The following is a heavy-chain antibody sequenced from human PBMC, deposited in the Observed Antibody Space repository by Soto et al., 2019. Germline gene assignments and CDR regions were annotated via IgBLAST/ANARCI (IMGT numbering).Heavy chain of an antibody. Sequence: PSETMSLTCSVSGGSISSSRDFWGWIRQPPGKGLEWIGSIYYSGSTYYNPSLKSRVTVSVDTSKNQFSLKLSSVTAADTAVYYCARHPSDFWFDPWGQGTLVTVSS. J-gene: IGHJ5*02. D-gene: IGHD2-21*02. CDR1: GGSISSSRDF. CDR3: ARHPSDFWFDP. V-gene: IGHV4-39*01. CDR2: IYYSGST.